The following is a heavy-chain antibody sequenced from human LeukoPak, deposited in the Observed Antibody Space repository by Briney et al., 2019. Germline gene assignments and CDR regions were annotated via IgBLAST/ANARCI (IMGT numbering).Heavy chain of an antibody. J-gene: IGHJ3*02. V-gene: IGHV3-30-3*01. CDR3: ASTPFIWYSSGWTDAFDI. CDR2: LSYDGSNK. CDR1: GLTFSSYA. D-gene: IGHD6-19*01. Sequence: SGGSLRLSCAASGLTFSSYAMHWVRQAPGKGLEWVAILSYDGSNKYYADSVKGRFIISRDNSNNTLYLQMNSLRAEDTAVYHCASTPFIWYSSGWTDAFDIWGQGTMVTVSS.